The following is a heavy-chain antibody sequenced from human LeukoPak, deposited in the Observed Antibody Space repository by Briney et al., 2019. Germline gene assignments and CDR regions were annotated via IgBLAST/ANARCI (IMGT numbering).Heavy chain of an antibody. CDR2: INPSGGST. V-gene: IGHV1-46*01. J-gene: IGHJ3*02. Sequence: ASVKVSCKASGYTFTSNYMHWVRQAPGQGLEWMGIINPSGGSTSYAQKFQGGVTMTRDMSTSTVYMDLSSLRSEDTAVYYCALSAGGSYPHNDAFDIWGQGTMVTVSS. CDR3: ALSAGGSYPHNDAFDI. D-gene: IGHD1-26*01. CDR1: GYTFTSNY.